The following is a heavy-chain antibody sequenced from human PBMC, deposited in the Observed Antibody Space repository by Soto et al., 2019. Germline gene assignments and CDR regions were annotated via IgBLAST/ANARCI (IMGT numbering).Heavy chain of an antibody. D-gene: IGHD2-15*01. CDR2: ISSSSTTK. Sequence: EVQLVESGGGLVQPGGSLRLSCAASGFTFSSYSMNWVRQAPGKGLEWVSYISSSSTTKYYADSVKGRFTISRDNAKNSRDLQMNRLRAEDTAVYYCARDGCSGSNCVNWFDPWGQGTLVTVSS. CDR1: GFTFSSYS. V-gene: IGHV3-48*01. J-gene: IGHJ5*02. CDR3: ARDGCSGSNCVNWFDP.